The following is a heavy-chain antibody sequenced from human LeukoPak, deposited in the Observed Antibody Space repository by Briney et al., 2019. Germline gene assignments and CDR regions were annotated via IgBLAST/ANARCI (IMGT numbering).Heavy chain of an antibody. CDR3: ARDSNWGFQ. J-gene: IGHJ4*02. V-gene: IGHV4-34*01. CDR2: IDNRGST. D-gene: IGHD7-27*01. CDR1: GGSLNFYF. Sequence: SETLSLTCTVSGGSLNFYFWHWIRQPSGKGLEWLADIDNRGSTQYNPSLRGRGTISVDTSRNHVSLRLTSVTAADTAVYFCARDSNWGFQWGPGTLVTVPS.